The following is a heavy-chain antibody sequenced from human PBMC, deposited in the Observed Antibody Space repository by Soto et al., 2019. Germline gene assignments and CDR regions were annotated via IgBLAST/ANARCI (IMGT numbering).Heavy chain of an antibody. CDR2: IYYSGST. J-gene: IGHJ6*02. V-gene: IGHV4-30-4*01. D-gene: IGHD3-10*01. Sequence: SETLSLTCTVSGGSINRNDYYWSWIRQPPEKSQEWIGYIYYSGSTFYNPSLESRVTISLDTSKNQFSLKLSSVTAADTAVYYCARDRMVRGVKLMASFDGMDVWGQGTTVTVSS. CDR3: ARDRMVRGVKLMASFDGMDV. CDR1: GGSINRNDYY.